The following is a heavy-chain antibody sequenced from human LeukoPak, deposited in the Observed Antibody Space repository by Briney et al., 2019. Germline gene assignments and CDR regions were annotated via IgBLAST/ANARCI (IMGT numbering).Heavy chain of an antibody. J-gene: IGHJ4*02. V-gene: IGHV1-8*01. D-gene: IGHD6-13*01. CDR2: MNPNSGNT. CDR1: LYTFTRYD. Sequence: ASVKVSCKASLYTFTRYDINSVPQATGQGLEWMGWMNPNSGNTGYAQKFQGRVTMTRNTSISTAYMELSSLRSEDTAVYYCARWGEAAAADYWGQGTLVIVSS. CDR3: ARWGEAAAADY.